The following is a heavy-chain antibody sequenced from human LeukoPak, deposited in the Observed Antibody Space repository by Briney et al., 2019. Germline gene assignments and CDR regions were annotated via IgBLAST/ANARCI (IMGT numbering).Heavy chain of an antibody. CDR2: ISSKSNYI. V-gene: IGHV3-21*06. Sequence: PGGSLRLPCVASRLTFSPYTMHWVRQAPERGLEWLSSISSKSNYIKYADSVRGRFTISRDNAYNSLYLQMNNLAAEDTAIYYCARARVYGYSSGGLIDYWGQGTTVTVSS. J-gene: IGHJ4*02. D-gene: IGHD5-18*01. CDR1: RLTFSPYT. CDR3: ARARVYGYSSGGLIDY.